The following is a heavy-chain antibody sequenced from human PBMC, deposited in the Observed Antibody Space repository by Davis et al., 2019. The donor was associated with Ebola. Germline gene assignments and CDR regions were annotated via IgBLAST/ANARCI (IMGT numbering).Heavy chain of an antibody. CDR2: IYYSGST. V-gene: IGHV4-59*08. CDR3: ARHLPFGGVIVIPAAFDI. Sequence: MPSETLSLTCTVSGGSISSYYWSWIRQPPGKGLEWIGYIYYSGSTNYNPSLKSRVTISVDTSKNQFSLKLSSVTAADTAVYYCARHLPFGGVIVIPAAFDIWGQGTMVTVSS. CDR1: GGSISSYY. D-gene: IGHD3-16*02. J-gene: IGHJ3*02.